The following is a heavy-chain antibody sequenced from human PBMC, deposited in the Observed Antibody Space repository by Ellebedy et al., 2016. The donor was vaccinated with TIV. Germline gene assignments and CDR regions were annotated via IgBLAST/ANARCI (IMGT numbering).Heavy chain of an antibody. V-gene: IGHV3-23*01. D-gene: IGHD3-16*01. CDR1: GFTFSTFA. J-gene: IGHJ5*02. Sequence: GESLKISCAASGFTFSTFAMSWVRQAPGKELEWVSTITGTGGGDNTYYADSVRGRFTISRDDSKNTLYLQMNSLRAEDTAVYYCAKDDDVSVRIRFDPWGQGTLVTASS. CDR2: ITGTGGGDNT. CDR3: AKDDDVSVRIRFDP.